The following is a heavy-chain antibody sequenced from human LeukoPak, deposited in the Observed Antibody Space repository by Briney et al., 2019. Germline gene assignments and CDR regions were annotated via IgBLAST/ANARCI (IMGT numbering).Heavy chain of an antibody. D-gene: IGHD6-25*01. Sequence: GGSLRLSCAASGFIFSNYAMSWVRQAPGKGLEWVSAIDSTGAYTWYADSVKGWFTISKDSSKTILYLQMNSLRAEDAAVYFCAKGSAAGRPYYFDYWGQGTLVTVSS. V-gene: IGHV3-23*01. J-gene: IGHJ4*02. CDR2: IDSTGAYT. CDR1: GFIFSNYA. CDR3: AKGSAAGRPYYFDY.